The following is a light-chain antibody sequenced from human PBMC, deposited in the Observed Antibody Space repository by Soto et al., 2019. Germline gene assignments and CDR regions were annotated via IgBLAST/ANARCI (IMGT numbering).Light chain of an antibody. Sequence: TQSPSPRSASLGDRVTSTCRASQSISRYLNWYQQKPGKAPKLMIYAASSLQSGVPDRFSGSGSGTVFTLSIRRLQSEDFAVYYCKKHKEWPPFTFGEGTRLEIK. CDR1: QSISRY. J-gene: IGKJ5*01. CDR2: AAS. CDR3: KKHKEWPPFT. V-gene: IGKV1-39*02.